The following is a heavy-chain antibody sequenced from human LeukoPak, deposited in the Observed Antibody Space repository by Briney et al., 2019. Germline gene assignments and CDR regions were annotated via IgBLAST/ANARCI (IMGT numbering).Heavy chain of an antibody. J-gene: IGHJ5*02. D-gene: IGHD4-23*01. CDR1: GYTFTGYY. V-gene: IGHV1-2*06. Sequence: ASVKVSCKASGYTFTGYYMHWVRQAPGQGLEWMGRINPNSGGTNYAQKFQGRVTMTRDTSISTAYMELSRLRSDDTAVYYCARAFPPRWSSRGFDPWGQGTLVTVSS. CDR3: ARAFPPRWSSRGFDP. CDR2: INPNSGGT.